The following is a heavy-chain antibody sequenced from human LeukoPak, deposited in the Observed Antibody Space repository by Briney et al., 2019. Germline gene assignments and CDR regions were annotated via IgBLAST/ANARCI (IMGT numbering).Heavy chain of an antibody. Sequence: PSETLSLTCTVSGGSISGYYWSWIRQPPGKGLEWIGYIYYSGSTSYNPSLKSRLTISVDTSKNQFSLKLSSVTAADTAVYYCALFPGEGDPFDIWGQGTMVTVSS. CDR1: GGSISGYY. CDR2: IYYSGST. J-gene: IGHJ3*02. CDR3: ALFPGEGDPFDI. D-gene: IGHD3-16*01. V-gene: IGHV4-59*08.